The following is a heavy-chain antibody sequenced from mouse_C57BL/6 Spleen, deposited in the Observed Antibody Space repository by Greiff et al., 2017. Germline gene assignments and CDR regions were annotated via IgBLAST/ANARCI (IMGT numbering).Heavy chain of an antibody. V-gene: IGHV5-16*01. CDR3: ARDYYGSRGGFDY. Sequence: VQLKESEGGLVQPGSSMKLSCTASGFTFSDYYMAWVRQVPEKGLEWVANINYDGSSTYYLDSLKSRFLISRDNAKNILYLQMSSLKSEDTATYYCARDYYGSRGGFDYWGQGTTLTVSS. D-gene: IGHD1-1*01. CDR1: GFTFSDYY. J-gene: IGHJ2*01. CDR2: INYDGSST.